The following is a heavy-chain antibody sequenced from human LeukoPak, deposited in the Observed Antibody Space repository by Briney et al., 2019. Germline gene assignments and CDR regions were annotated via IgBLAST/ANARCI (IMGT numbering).Heavy chain of an antibody. Sequence: PGGSLRLSCAASGFTFDDYAMHWVRQAPGKGLEWVSGISWNSGSIGYADSVKGRFTISRDNAKNSLYLQMNSLRAEDTALYYCAKGYSYGYGYYFDYWGQGTLGTVSS. V-gene: IGHV3-9*01. J-gene: IGHJ4*02. CDR1: GFTFDDYA. D-gene: IGHD5-18*01. CDR2: ISWNSGSI. CDR3: AKGYSYGYGYYFDY.